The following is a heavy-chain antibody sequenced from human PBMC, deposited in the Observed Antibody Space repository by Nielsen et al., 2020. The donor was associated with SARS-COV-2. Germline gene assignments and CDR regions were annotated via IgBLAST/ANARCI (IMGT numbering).Heavy chain of an antibody. J-gene: IGHJ2*01. Sequence: GESLKISCTASGFTFGDYAMSWFRQAPGKGLEWVGFIRNKAYSGTTEYAASVKGRFTISRDDSKSIAYLQMHSLETEDTAVYYCTRGGGRSGWFYRYFDLWGRGTLVTVSS. V-gene: IGHV3-49*03. CDR1: GFTFGDYA. CDR2: IRNKAYSGTT. D-gene: IGHD6-13*01. CDR3: TRGGGRSGWFYRYFDL.